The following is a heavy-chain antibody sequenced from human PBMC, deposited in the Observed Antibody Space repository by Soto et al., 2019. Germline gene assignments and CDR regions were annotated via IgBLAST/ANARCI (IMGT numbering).Heavy chain of an antibody. V-gene: IGHV6-1*01. CDR2: TYYKSKWYN. J-gene: IGHJ4*02. CDR1: GDSVSSKSAA. Sequence: SQTLSLTCAISGDSVSSKSAAWSWIRQSPSRGLEWLGRTYYKSKWYNDYVLSVKSRITIDADTSKNQFSLQLNSVTPEDTAVYYCARVVAVAGEYYFDYWGQGTLVTVSS. CDR3: ARVVAVAGEYYFDY. D-gene: IGHD6-19*01.